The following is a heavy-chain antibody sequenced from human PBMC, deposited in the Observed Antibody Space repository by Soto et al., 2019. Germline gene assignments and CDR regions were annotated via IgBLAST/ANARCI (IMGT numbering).Heavy chain of an antibody. CDR1: GYTFTRYD. CDR3: AGWGYGSMYFDP. D-gene: IGHD3-10*01. V-gene: IGHV1-8*01. CDR2: MNPNSGNA. Sequence: VQLVQSGAEVKKPGASVKVSCKASGYTFTRYDINWVRQASGQGLEWMGWMNPNSGNAGYAQKFQGRVTMTRNSSISTAYMEMSSLRSEETAVYYCAGWGYGSMYFDPWGQGTLVTVSS. J-gene: IGHJ5*02.